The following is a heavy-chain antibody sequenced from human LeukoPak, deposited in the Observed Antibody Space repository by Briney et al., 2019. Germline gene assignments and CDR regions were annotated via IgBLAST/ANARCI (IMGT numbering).Heavy chain of an antibody. CDR2: IYYSGST. Sequence: PSETLSLTCTVSGGSISSYYWSWIRQPPGKGLVWIGYIYYSGSTNYNPSLKSRVTISVDTSKNQFSLKLSSVTAADTAVYYCARSGSGGSCGPWGQGTLVTVSS. CDR3: ARSGSGGSCGP. V-gene: IGHV4-59*01. J-gene: IGHJ5*02. CDR1: GGSISSYY. D-gene: IGHD2-15*01.